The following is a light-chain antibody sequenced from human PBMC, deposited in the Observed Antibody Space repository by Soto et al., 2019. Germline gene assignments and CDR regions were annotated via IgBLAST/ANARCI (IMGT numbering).Light chain of an antibody. CDR1: SSDVGLYNY. CDR3: ISYTTSSTSYV. CDR2: EVS. J-gene: IGLJ1*01. Sequence: QSALTQPASVCGSPGQSITISCTGTSSDVGLYNYVSWYQQYPGKAPKLMIFEVSNRPSGVSNRFSASKSGNTASLTISGLQAEDEADYYCISYTTSSTSYVFGTGTKLTVL. V-gene: IGLV2-14*01.